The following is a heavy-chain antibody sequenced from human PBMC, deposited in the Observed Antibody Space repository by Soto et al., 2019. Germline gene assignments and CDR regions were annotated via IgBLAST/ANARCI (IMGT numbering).Heavy chain of an antibody. J-gene: IGHJ6*03. CDR2: TYYRSRWYN. D-gene: IGHD1-7*01. V-gene: IGHV6-1*01. CDR3: AGTTSHQWYYMDV. Sequence: SQTLSLTCAVSGDSVSSNSAAWNWIRLSPSRGLEWLARTYYRSRWYNDYAVSVRSRITVNPDTSKNQFSLQLTSVTPEDTAVYYCAGTTSHQWYYMDVWGKGTTVPSP. CDR1: GDSVSSNSAA.